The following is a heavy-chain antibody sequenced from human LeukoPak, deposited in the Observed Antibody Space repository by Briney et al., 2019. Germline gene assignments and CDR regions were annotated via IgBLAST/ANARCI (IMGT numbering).Heavy chain of an antibody. J-gene: IGHJ5*02. CDR3: ARGGYSSSWFTHKRGFDP. Sequence: SETLSLTCTVSGGSISSGGYYWSWIRQPPGKGLEWIGEINHSGSTNYNPSLKSRVTISVDTSKNQFSLKLSSVTAADTAVYYCARGGYSSSWFTHKRGFDPWGQGTLVTVSS. CDR1: GGSISSGGYY. D-gene: IGHD6-13*01. V-gene: IGHV4-39*07. CDR2: INHSGST.